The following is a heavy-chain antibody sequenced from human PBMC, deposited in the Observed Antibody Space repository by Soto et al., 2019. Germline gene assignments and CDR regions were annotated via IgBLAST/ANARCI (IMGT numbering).Heavy chain of an antibody. V-gene: IGHV4-31*02. CDR2: FYSSGSI. D-gene: IGHD6-19*01. Sequence: PSETLSLTCFVSGYFIGAGGYYWSWIRHHPGKGLEWIGSFYSSGSIIYNPSLRSRVSISGDMSTNQFSMSLTSVTAADTARYYCARMYSSGSGWFHPWGQGTLGTVSS. J-gene: IGHJ5*02. CDR1: GYFIGAGGYY. CDR3: ARMYSSGSGWFHP.